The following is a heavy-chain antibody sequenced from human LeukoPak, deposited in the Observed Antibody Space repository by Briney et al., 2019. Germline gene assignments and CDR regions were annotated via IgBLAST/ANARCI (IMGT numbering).Heavy chain of an antibody. D-gene: IGHD1-26*01. J-gene: IGHJ5*02. Sequence: ASVKVSCKASGYTFTSYDINWVRQATGQGLEWMGWMNPNSGNTGCAQKFQGRVTITRNTSISTAYMELSSLRSEDTAVYYCARGRMGSGSPYNWFDPWGQGTLVTVSS. CDR1: GYTFTSYD. V-gene: IGHV1-8*03. CDR3: ARGRMGSGSPYNWFDP. CDR2: MNPNSGNT.